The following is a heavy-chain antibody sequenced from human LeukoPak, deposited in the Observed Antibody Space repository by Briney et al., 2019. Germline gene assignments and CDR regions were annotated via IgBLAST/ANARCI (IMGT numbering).Heavy chain of an antibody. CDR1: GDTLTELS. D-gene: IGHD2/OR15-2a*01. CDR3: ATMWHHHNDSIILRYYYGLDV. Sequence: ASVKVSCKVSGDTLTELSMHWVRQAPGKGLEWMGGFDPEDGETIYAQKFQGRVTMTEDTSTDTAYMELSSLRSEDTAVYYCATMWHHHNDSIILRYYYGLDVWGQGTTVTVTS. CDR2: FDPEDGET. J-gene: IGHJ6*02. V-gene: IGHV1-24*01.